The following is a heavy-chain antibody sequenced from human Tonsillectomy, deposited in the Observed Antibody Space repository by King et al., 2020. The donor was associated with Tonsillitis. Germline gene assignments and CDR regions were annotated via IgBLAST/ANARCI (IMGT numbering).Heavy chain of an antibody. CDR1: GYTFTYRY. CDR3: AVLSGSYPDDGFDI. D-gene: IGHD1-26*01. V-gene: IGHV1-45*02. Sequence: QLVQSGAEVKKTGSSVKVSCKASGYTFTYRYLHWVRQAPGQALEWMGWITPFNGNTNYAQKFQDRVTITRDRSMSTAYMELSSLRSEDTAMYYCAVLSGSYPDDGFDIWGQGTMVTVSS. CDR2: ITPFNGNT. J-gene: IGHJ3*02.